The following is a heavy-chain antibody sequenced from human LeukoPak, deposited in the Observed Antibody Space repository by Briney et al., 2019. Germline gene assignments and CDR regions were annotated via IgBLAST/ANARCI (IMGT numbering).Heavy chain of an antibody. CDR3: AREPETYCGGDCYSTLGY. CDR2: ISSASGSI. V-gene: IGHV3-48*04. D-gene: IGHD2-21*02. Sequence: GGSLRLSCAASGFTFSSYSMNWVRQAPGKGLEWVSYISSASGSIYYADSVKGRFTTSRDNAKNSLYLQMNSLRAEDTAVYYCAREPETYCGGDCYSTLGYWGQGTLVTVSS. CDR1: GFTFSSYS. J-gene: IGHJ4*02.